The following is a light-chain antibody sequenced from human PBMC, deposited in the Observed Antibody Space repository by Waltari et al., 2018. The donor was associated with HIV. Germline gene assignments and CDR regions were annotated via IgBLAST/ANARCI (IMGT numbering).Light chain of an antibody. CDR2: GKN. J-gene: IGLJ1*01. V-gene: IGLV3-19*01. CDR3: KTRDRSGNLYV. CDR1: NLRPYY. Sequence: SSELTQDPAMSVVLGQTVKITCQGDNLRPYYASWYQQKPGQAPVLVSYGKNRRPSEIPDRFSSSASRNKAFLTITGAQAEDEADYYCKTRDRSGNLYVFGTGTTVTVL.